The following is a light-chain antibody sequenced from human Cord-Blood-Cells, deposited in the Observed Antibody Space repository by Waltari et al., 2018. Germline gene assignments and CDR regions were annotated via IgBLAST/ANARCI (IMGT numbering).Light chain of an antibody. CDR3: MQALQSRYS. J-gene: IGKJ2*03. Sequence: SVMTQSPLSLPVPPGEQASISCRSSLSLLHSNGYNCWDWYLQQPGQSPQLLIYLGSNRASGVPDRFSGGGSGTGFTLKISRVEAEDVGVYYCMQALQSRYSFGQGTKLEIK. CDR2: LGS. CDR1: LSLLHSNGYNC. V-gene: IGKV2-28*01.